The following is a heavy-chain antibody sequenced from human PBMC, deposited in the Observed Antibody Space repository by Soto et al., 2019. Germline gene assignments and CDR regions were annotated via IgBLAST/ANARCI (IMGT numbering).Heavy chain of an antibody. J-gene: IGHJ4*02. CDR3: EAGGGSTRFDY. D-gene: IGHD3-16*01. CDR2: IVVGSGNT. CDR1: GFTFTSSA. V-gene: IGHV1-58*01. Sequence: ASVKVSCKASGFTFTSSAVQWVRQARGQRLEWIGWIVVGSGNTNYAQKFQERVTITRDMSTSTAYMELSSLRSEDTAVYYCEAGGGSTRFDYWGQGTLVTVYS.